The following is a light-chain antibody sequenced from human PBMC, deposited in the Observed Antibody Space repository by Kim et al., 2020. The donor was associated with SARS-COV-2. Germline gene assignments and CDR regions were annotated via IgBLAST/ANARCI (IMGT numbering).Light chain of an antibody. CDR3: SSWDDSMSGNWV. CDR1: SSNIENNY. V-gene: IGLV1-47*01. J-gene: IGLJ3*02. CDR2: RDN. Sequence: ELTQPPSASGTPGQRVTISCSGSSSNIENNYVYWYQHLPGTAPKLLIYRDNQRPSAVPDRFSGSKSGSSASLAISGLRSEDEAVYYCSSWDDSMSGNWV.